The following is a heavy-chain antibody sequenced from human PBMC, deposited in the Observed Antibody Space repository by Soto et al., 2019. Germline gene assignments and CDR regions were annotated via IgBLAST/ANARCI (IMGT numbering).Heavy chain of an antibody. Sequence: SETLSLTCAVYGGSFSVYYWSWIRHPPGKGLEWIGEINHSGSTNYNPSLKSRVTISVDTSKNQFSLKLSSVTAADTAVYYCAKRRERYYDFWSARAPSWFDPWGQGTLVTVSS. J-gene: IGHJ5*02. CDR2: INHSGST. CDR3: AKRRERYYDFWSARAPSWFDP. D-gene: IGHD3-3*01. CDR1: GGSFSVYY. V-gene: IGHV4-34*01.